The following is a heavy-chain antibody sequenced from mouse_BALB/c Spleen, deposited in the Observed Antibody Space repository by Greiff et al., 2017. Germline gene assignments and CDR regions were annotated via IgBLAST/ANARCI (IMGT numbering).Heavy chain of an antibody. V-gene: IGHV5-6-4*01. J-gene: IGHJ2*01. Sequence: EVQLVESGGGLVKPGGSLKLSCAASGFTFSSYTMSWVRQTPEKRLEWVATISSGGSYTYYPDSVKGRFTISRDNAKNTLYLQMSSLKSEDTAMYYCTRDQRFYFDYWGQGTTLTVSS. CDR1: GFTFSSYT. CDR2: ISSGGSYT. CDR3: TRDQRFYFDY.